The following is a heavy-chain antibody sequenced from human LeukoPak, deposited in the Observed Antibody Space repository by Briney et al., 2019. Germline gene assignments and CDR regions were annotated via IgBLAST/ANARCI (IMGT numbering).Heavy chain of an antibody. V-gene: IGHV4-4*02. CDR1: GGSISSSNW. CDR3: ARAAYSRGSGFDY. Sequence: SETLSLTCAVSGGSISSSNWWSWVRQPPGKGLEWIGEIYHSGSTNYNPSLKSRVTISVDKSKNQFSLKLSSVTAADTAVYYCARAAYSRGSGFDYWGQGTLVTVSS. J-gene: IGHJ4*02. CDR2: IYHSGST. D-gene: IGHD6-19*01.